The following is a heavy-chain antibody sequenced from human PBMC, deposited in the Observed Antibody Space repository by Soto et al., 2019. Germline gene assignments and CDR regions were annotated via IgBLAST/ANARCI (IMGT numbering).Heavy chain of an antibody. J-gene: IGHJ5*02. Sequence: GGSLRLSCTASGFTFGDYVMNWVRQAPGKGLEWVGFIRSKTFGGTTEYAASVKGRFTISRDDSKSIAYLQMNSLKTEDTAMYYCTRTATRFDPWGQGXLVTVSS. CDR1: GFTFGDYV. V-gene: IGHV3-49*04. CDR3: TRTATRFDP. CDR2: IRSKTFGGTT. D-gene: IGHD2-21*02.